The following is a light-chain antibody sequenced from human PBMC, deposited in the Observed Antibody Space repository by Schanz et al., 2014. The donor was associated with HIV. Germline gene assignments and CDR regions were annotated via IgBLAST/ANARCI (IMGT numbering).Light chain of an antibody. V-gene: IGKV3-20*01. CDR1: QTLSKDN. CDR3: QQYHSLIT. J-gene: IGKJ5*01. CDR2: ARS. Sequence: EVVLTQSPGALSLSPGERATLSCRASQTLSKDNLAWYQQRPGQSPRLLFYARSTRATGIPDRFSASGSGTDFTLTIARLEPEDFAVYYCQQYHSLITFGQGTRLEIK.